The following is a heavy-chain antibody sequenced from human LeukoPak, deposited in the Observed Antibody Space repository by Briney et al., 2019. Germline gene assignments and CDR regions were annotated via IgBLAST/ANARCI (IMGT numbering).Heavy chain of an antibody. Sequence: PGGTLRLSCAASGFTFSNAWTSWVRQAPGKGLEWVGRIKSKTDGGTTDYAAPVKGRFTISRDDSKNTLYLQMNSLKTEDRAVYYCTTRSPRLERLNGYYGMDVWGQGTTVTVSS. J-gene: IGHJ6*02. CDR2: IKSKTDGGTT. V-gene: IGHV3-15*01. D-gene: IGHD1-1*01. CDR1: GFTFSNAW. CDR3: TTRSPRLERLNGYYGMDV.